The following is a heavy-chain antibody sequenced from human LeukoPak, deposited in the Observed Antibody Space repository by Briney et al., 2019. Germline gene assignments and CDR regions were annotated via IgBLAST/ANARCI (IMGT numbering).Heavy chain of an antibody. CDR1: GYTFTGYY. J-gene: IGHJ3*02. V-gene: IGHV1-18*04. CDR2: ISAYNGNT. CDR3: ARNGDYYDSSGYYLDAFDI. D-gene: IGHD3-22*01. Sequence: ASVKVSCKASGYTFTGYYMHWVRQAPGQGLEWMGWISAYNGNTNYAQKLQGRVTMTTDTSTSTAYMELRSLRSDDTAVYYCARNGDYYDSSGYYLDAFDIWGQGTMVTVSS.